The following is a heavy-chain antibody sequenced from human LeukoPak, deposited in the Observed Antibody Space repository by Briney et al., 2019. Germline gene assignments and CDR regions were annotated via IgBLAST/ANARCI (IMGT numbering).Heavy chain of an antibody. CDR2: MSAYNDRT. CDR1: GFTFSNTA. J-gene: IGHJ4*02. D-gene: IGHD3-9*01. Sequence: GGSLRLSCAASGFTFSNTAMSWVRQTPGKGLEWVATMSAYNDRTHYADSVRGRFTVSRDNSKNTLSLQMKSLREDDTAVYYCAQELSDIFVVRTDSWGQGTLVTVSS. V-gene: IGHV3-23*01. CDR3: AQELSDIFVVRTDS.